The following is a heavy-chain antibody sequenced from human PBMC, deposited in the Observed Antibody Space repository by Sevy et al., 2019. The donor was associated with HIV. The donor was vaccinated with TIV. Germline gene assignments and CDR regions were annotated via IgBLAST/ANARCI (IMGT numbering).Heavy chain of an antibody. J-gene: IGHJ4*02. CDR1: GFTFSNYF. D-gene: IGHD6-19*01. CDR2: ISSGSSYI. Sequence: GGSLRLSCAASGFTFSNYFINWVRQAPGKGLEWVSSISSGSSYILYADSVKGRFTISRDNAKNSLYLHMNSLRAEDTAVYYCARGDSSGSIYYFVYWGPGTLVTDSS. V-gene: IGHV3-21*01. CDR3: ARGDSSGSIYYFVY.